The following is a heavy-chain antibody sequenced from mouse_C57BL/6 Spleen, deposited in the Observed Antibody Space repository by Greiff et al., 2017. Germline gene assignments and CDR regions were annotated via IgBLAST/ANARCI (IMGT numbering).Heavy chain of an antibody. CDR2: IHPNSGST. Sequence: QVQLQQPGAELVKPGASVKLSCKASGYTFTSYWMHWVKQRPGQGLEWIGMIHPNSGSTNYNEKFKSKATLTVDKSSSTAYMQLSSLTSEDSAVYYCARSGYGNYVFLYYYAMDYWGQGTSVTVSS. V-gene: IGHV1-64*01. J-gene: IGHJ4*01. CDR3: ARSGYGNYVFLYYYAMDY. CDR1: GYTFTSYW. D-gene: IGHD2-10*02.